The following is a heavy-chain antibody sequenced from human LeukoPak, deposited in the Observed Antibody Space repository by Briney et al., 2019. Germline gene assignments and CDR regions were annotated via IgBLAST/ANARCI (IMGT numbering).Heavy chain of an antibody. Sequence: GGSLRLSCAASGFTFSSYEIIWVRQAPGKGLEWVSYISSSSSTIYYADSVKGRFTISRDNAKNSLYLQMNSLRAEDTAVYYCARFRVRGPNYYYYYMDVWGKGTTVTVSS. V-gene: IGHV3-48*01. D-gene: IGHD3-10*01. CDR1: GFTFSSYE. CDR2: ISSSSSTI. J-gene: IGHJ6*03. CDR3: ARFRVRGPNYYYYYMDV.